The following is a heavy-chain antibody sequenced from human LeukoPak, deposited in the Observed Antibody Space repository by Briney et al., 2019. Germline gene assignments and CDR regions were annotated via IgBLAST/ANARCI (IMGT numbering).Heavy chain of an antibody. Sequence: ASVKVSCKASGYTFTGYYMHWVRQAPGQGLEWMGWIYPNSGGTNYAQKFQGRVTMTRDTSISTAYMELSRLRSDDTAVYYCAREKIAAAVIGDYWGQGTLVTVSS. V-gene: IGHV1-2*02. J-gene: IGHJ4*02. D-gene: IGHD6-13*01. CDR3: AREKIAAAVIGDY. CDR1: GYTFTGYY. CDR2: IYPNSGGT.